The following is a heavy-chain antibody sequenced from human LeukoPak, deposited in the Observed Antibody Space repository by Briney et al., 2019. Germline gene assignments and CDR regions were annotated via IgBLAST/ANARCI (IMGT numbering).Heavy chain of an antibody. V-gene: IGHV3-23*01. D-gene: IGHD1-26*01. Sequence: GGSLRLSCAASGFTFSSYAMSWVRQGPGRGLELVSTISGGGRLTYYADSVKGRFTISRDDSKNMQFLEMSSLRPEDTAVYFCAKRITATTGFYFDSWGQGALVTVSA. CDR2: ISGGGRLT. J-gene: IGHJ4*02. CDR3: AKRITATTGFYFDS. CDR1: GFTFSSYA.